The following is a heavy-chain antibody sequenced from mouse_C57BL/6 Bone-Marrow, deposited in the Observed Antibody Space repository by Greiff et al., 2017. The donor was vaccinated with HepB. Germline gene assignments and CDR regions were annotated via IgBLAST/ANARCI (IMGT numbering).Heavy chain of an antibody. CDR2: IDPEDGET. J-gene: IGHJ4*01. CDR1: GFNIKDYY. Sequence: EVQLQQSGAELVKPGASVKLSCTASGFNIKDYYMHWVKQRTEQGLEWIGRIDPEDGETKYAPKFQGKATITADTSSNTAYLQLSSLTSEDTAVYYCAREGGLITTVVATNYYAMDYWGQGTSVTVSS. CDR3: AREGGLITTVVATNYYAMDY. D-gene: IGHD1-1*01. V-gene: IGHV14-2*01.